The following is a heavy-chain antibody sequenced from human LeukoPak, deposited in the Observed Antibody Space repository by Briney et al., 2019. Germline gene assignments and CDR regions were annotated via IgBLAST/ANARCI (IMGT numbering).Heavy chain of an antibody. CDR1: GFTFSSYA. V-gene: IGHV3-23*01. D-gene: IGHD6-13*01. CDR2: ISGSGGSS. CDR3: AKGAYSSSWPYGMDV. J-gene: IGHJ6*02. Sequence: PGGSLRLSCAAAGFTFSSYAMSWVRQAPGKGLEWVSVISGSGGSSYYADSVKGRFTISRDNSKNTLYLQMNSLRAEDTAVYYCAKGAYSSSWPYGMDVWGQGATVTVSS.